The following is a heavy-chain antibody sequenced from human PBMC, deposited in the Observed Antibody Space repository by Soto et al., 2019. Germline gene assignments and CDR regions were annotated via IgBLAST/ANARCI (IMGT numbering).Heavy chain of an antibody. Sequence: QLQLQESGPGLVKPSETLSLTCPVSGGSISSDSCYWGWIRQRPGQGLEWIGTIYSSGSTYYNPSLKSRVSMSVDTSKNQFSLKLTSVTAADTAVYFCARHSLLRSPIDYWGQGSLVTVSS. CDR3: ARHSLLRSPIDY. J-gene: IGHJ4*02. V-gene: IGHV4-39*01. D-gene: IGHD2-15*01. CDR1: GGSISSDSCY. CDR2: IYSSGST.